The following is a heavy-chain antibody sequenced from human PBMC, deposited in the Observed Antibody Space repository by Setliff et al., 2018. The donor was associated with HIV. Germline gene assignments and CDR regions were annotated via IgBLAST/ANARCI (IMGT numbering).Heavy chain of an antibody. CDR3: ARHRYSSSINWFDP. CDR2: IDHSGKT. V-gene: IGHV4-38-2*02. J-gene: IGHJ5*02. CDR1: GYSISNGFY. D-gene: IGHD6-13*01. Sequence: PSETLSLTCIVSGYSISNGFYWGWVRQPPGKGPEWIGSIDHSGKTFYKSSLKSRVTMSIDTSQNQFSLKLTSVTATDTAVYYCARHRYSSSINWFDPWGQGTLVTVSS.